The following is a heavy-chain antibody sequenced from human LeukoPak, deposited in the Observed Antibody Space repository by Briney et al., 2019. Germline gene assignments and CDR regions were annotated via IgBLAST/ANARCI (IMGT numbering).Heavy chain of an antibody. J-gene: IGHJ5*02. V-gene: IGHV1-69*05. CDR2: IIPIFGTA. Sequence: GASVKVSCKASGGTFSSYAISWVRQAPGQGLEWMGGIIPIFGTANYAQKFQGRVTMTRDISTSTDYMELTSLTSDDTAMYYCARDNSVGETAWWFDPWGQGTLVTVSS. CDR3: ARDNSVGETAWWFDP. CDR1: GGTFSSYA. D-gene: IGHD1-26*01.